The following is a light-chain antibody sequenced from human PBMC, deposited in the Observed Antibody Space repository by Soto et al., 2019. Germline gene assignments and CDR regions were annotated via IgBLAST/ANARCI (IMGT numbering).Light chain of an antibody. CDR1: QSVTSY. V-gene: IGKV3-11*01. J-gene: IGKJ4*01. Sequence: EKVMTQSPATLSVSPGERATLSCRASQSVTSYFAWYQHKPGQAPRLLIYDTSNRAIGIPARFSGSGSGTDFTLTITSLEPEDSAVYYCQQRSHWPPISAFGGGTKVDIK. CDR2: DTS. CDR3: QQRSHWPPISA.